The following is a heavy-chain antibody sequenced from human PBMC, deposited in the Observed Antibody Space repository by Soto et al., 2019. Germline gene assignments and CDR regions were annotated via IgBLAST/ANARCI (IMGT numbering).Heavy chain of an antibody. CDR1: GYDFTTYG. CDR3: ARGRYGDY. CDR2: ISAHNGNT. Sequence: QVHLVQSGAEVKNPGASVKVSCKGSGYDFTTYGITWVRQAPGQGLEWMAWISAHNGNTNYAPNLQGRVTVTRDTSTSTADIELRGLRSDDAAVYYCARGRYGDYWGQGALVTVSS. D-gene: IGHD1-1*01. J-gene: IGHJ4*02. V-gene: IGHV1-18*01.